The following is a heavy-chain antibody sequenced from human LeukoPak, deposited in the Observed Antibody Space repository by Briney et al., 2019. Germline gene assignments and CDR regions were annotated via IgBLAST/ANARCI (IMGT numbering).Heavy chain of an antibody. Sequence: PGGSLRLSCAASGFTFSSYWMYWVRQAPAKGLVCVSRIYTDGSSTRYADSVKGRFTISRDNAKNTLYLQMNSLRAEDTAVYYCARRIASTWGSIDYWGQGTLVTVSS. J-gene: IGHJ4*02. CDR3: ARRIASTWGSIDY. CDR1: GFTFSSYW. CDR2: IYTDGSST. V-gene: IGHV3-74*01. D-gene: IGHD7-27*01.